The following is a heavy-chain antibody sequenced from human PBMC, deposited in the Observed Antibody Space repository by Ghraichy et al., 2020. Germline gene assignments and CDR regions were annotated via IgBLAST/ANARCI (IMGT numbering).Heavy chain of an antibody. CDR1: GFTFSNYG. V-gene: IGHV3-30*02. Sequence: GALRLSCAAAGFTFSNYGMHWVRQAPGKGLEWVAFIWYDGNTKYYGDSVKGRFTISKDNSKNTLYLQMSSLRVDDTAMYYCASLYYDTLAGYHAGYYMDVWGKGTTVTVSS. CDR2: IWYDGNTK. CDR3: ASLYYDTLAGYHAGYYMDV. D-gene: IGHD3-9*01. J-gene: IGHJ6*03.